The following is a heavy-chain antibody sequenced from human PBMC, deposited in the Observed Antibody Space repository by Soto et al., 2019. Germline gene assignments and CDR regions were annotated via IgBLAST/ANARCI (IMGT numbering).Heavy chain of an antibody. Sequence: GESLKISCKGSGYSFTSYWISGVRQMPGEGLEWMGRIDPSDCYTNYSTSFQGHVTISADKSISTAYLQWSSMKASDTAMYYCSRRVRFFGYYYSGMDVWGQGTTVTVSS. CDR1: GYSFTSYW. J-gene: IGHJ6*02. CDR2: IDPSDCYT. CDR3: SRRVRFFGYYYSGMDV. D-gene: IGHD3-3*01. V-gene: IGHV5-10-1*01.